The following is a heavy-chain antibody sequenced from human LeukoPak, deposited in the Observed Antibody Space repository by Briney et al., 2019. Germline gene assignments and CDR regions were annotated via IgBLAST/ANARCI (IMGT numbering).Heavy chain of an antibody. Sequence: GGSLRLSCAASGFTFSSYTMNWVRQPPGKGLEWVSNIGTSSTTIYYADSVKGRFTISRDNAKNSLYLQMNSLRAEDTAVYYCARGGPWYYDFWSGSPPGYFDYWGQGTLVTVSS. CDR2: IGTSSTTI. V-gene: IGHV3-48*04. CDR3: ARGGPWYYDFWSGSPPGYFDY. D-gene: IGHD3-3*01. CDR1: GFTFSSYT. J-gene: IGHJ4*02.